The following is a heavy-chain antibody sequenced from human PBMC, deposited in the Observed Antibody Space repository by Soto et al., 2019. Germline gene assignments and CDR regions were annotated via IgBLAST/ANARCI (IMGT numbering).Heavy chain of an antibody. V-gene: IGHV3-30*18. D-gene: IGHD3-22*01. CDR2: ISYDGSNK. CDR3: AKAPGYYDSSGYFLY. Sequence: QVQLVESGGGVVQPGRSLRLSCAASGFTFSSYGMHWVRQAPGKGLEWVAVISYDGSNKYYADSVKGRFTISRDNSKNTLYLQMNSLRAEDTAVYYCAKAPGYYDSSGYFLYWGQGTLVTVSS. CDR1: GFTFSSYG. J-gene: IGHJ4*02.